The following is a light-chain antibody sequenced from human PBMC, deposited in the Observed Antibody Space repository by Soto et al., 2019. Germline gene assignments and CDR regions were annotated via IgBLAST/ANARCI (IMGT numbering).Light chain of an antibody. Sequence: QSVLTQPPSVSGAPGQRVTISCTGSNSNIGAGYDVHWYQQYPGTAPKLLIYSNTNRPSGVPDRFSASKSGTSASLAITGLQAEDEAYYYCQSYESGWGVFGGGTKLT. CDR3: QSYESGWGV. CDR1: NSNIGAGYD. V-gene: IGLV1-40*01. J-gene: IGLJ3*02. CDR2: SNT.